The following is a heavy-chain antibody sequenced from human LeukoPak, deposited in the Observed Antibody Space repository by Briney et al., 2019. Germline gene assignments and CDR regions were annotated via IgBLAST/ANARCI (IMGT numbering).Heavy chain of an antibody. J-gene: IGHJ4*02. V-gene: IGHV3-7*01. Sequence: GGSLRLSCAASGFMFSSYWMSWVRQAPGKGLEWVADIKEDGSEKSYVDSVKGRFTISRDNAKNSLYLQMNSLRAEDTAVYYCAREGGGSPFDYWGQGTLVTVSS. CDR2: IKEDGSEK. D-gene: IGHD2-15*01. CDR1: GFMFSSYW. CDR3: AREGGGSPFDY.